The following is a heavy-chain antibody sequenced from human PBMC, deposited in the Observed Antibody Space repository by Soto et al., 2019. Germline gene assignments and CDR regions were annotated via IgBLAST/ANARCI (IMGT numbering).Heavy chain of an antibody. D-gene: IGHD1-1*01. CDR1: GFTFSSYE. V-gene: IGHV3-48*03. Sequence: PGGSLRLSCAASGFTFSSYEMNWVRQAPGKGLEWVSYISSSSSTIYYADSVKGRFTISRDNAKNSLHLQMNSLRAEDTAVYYCARVAGKYFYGMDVWGQGTTVTVSS. CDR3: ARVAGKYFYGMDV. CDR2: ISSSSSTI. J-gene: IGHJ6*02.